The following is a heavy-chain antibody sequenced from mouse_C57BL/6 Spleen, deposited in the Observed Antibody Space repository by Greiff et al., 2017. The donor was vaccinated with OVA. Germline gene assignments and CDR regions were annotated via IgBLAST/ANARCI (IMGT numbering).Heavy chain of an antibody. CDR3: ASYYGSSGAMDY. Sequence: VQLQQSGPELVKPGASVKISCKASGYTFTDYYMNWVKQSHGKSLEWIGDINPNNGGTSYNQKFKGKATLTVDKSSSTAYMERRSLTSEDAAVYDGASYYGSSGAMDYWGQGTSVTVSS. V-gene: IGHV1-26*01. CDR2: INPNNGGT. D-gene: IGHD1-1*01. J-gene: IGHJ4*01. CDR1: GYTFTDYY.